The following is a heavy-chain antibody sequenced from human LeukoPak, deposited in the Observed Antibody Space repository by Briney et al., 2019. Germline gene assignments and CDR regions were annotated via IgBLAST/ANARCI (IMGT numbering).Heavy chain of an antibody. CDR2: INPNSGGT. D-gene: IGHD3-9*01. J-gene: IGHJ3*02. CDR3: ARDREGYYDILTGYCGVGAFDI. Sequence: GASVKVSCKASGYTFTGYYMHWVRQAPGQGLEWMGWINPNSGGTNYAQKFQGRVTMTRDTSISTAYMELSRLRSDDTAVYYCARDREGYYDILTGYCGVGAFDIWGQGTMVTVSS. CDR1: GYTFTGYY. V-gene: IGHV1-2*02.